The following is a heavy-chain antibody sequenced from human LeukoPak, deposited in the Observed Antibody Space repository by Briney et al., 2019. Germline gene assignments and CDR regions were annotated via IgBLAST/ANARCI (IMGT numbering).Heavy chain of an antibody. CDR3: ARVTSYGSGSYYNSNYYYYYYMDV. V-gene: IGHV1-2*02. D-gene: IGHD3-10*01. Sequence: ASVKVSCKASGYTFTRYYMHWVRQAPGQGLEWMGWINPNSGGTNYAQKFQGRVTMTRDTSISTAYMELSRLRSDDTAVYYCARVTSYGSGSYYNSNYYYYYYMDVWGKGTTVTISS. CDR2: INPNSGGT. CDR1: GYTFTRYY. J-gene: IGHJ6*03.